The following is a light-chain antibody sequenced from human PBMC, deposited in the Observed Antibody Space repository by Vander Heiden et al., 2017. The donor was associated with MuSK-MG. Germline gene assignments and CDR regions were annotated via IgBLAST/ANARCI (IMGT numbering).Light chain of an antibody. CDR1: QSISCY. V-gene: IGKV1-39*01. CDR2: AAS. CDR3: QQGYSTRWT. J-gene: IGKJ1*01. Sequence: DTQITQSPSSLSASVGDRVTMTCRASQSISCYLKWYQQKPGKAPKLLIYAASSLQSGVPSRFSGSGSGTNFTLTISSLQPEDFATYYCQQGYSTRWTFGQGTKVEIK.